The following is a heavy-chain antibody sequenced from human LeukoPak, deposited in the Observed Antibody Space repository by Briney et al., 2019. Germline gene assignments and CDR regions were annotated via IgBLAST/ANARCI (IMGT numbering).Heavy chain of an antibody. CDR1: GGSISSSSYY. Sequence: PSETLSLTCTVSGGSISSSSYYWGWIRQPPGKGLEWIGSIYYLGNTYHNPSLKSRVTVSVDTSKNQFSLKLRSVTAADTAVYYCARVRFLQTTVVTRTFDYWGQGTLVTVSS. D-gene: IGHD4-23*01. CDR3: ARVRFLQTTVVTRTFDY. CDR2: IYYLGNT. V-gene: IGHV4-39*07. J-gene: IGHJ4*02.